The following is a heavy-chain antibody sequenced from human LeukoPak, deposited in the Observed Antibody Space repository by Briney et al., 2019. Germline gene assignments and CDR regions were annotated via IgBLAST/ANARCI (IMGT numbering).Heavy chain of an antibody. CDR3: ARDYYYGSGSYYKGGDY. Sequence: ASVKVSCKTSGYTFTDYYMHWVRQAPGQGLEWMGWINPNSGGTNYAQKLQGRVTMTTDTSTSTAYMELRSLRSDDTAVYYCARDYYYGSGSYYKGGDYWGQGTLVTVSS. D-gene: IGHD3-10*01. J-gene: IGHJ4*02. V-gene: IGHV1-2*02. CDR2: INPNSGGT. CDR1: GYTFTDYY.